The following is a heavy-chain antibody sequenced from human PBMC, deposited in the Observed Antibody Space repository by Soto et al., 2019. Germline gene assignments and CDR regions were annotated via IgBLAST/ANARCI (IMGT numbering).Heavy chain of an antibody. V-gene: IGHV4-4*07. D-gene: IGHD2-2*01. CDR2: IYTSGST. CDR1: GGSISSSY. CDR3: ARSSSTRSAELDY. J-gene: IGHJ4*02. Sequence: SETLSLTCTVSGGSISSSYWSWIRQPAGKGLEWIGRIYTSGSTNYNPSLKSRVTMSVDTSKNQFSLKLSYVTAADTAVYYCARSSSTRSAELDYWGQGTLVTVS.